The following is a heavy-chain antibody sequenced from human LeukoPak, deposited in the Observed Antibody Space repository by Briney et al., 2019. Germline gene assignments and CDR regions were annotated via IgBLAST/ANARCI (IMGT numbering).Heavy chain of an antibody. CDR2: IYYSGST. D-gene: IGHD3-10*01. Sequence: ASETLSLTCTFSGGSISSYYWSWIRQPPGKGLEWIGYIYYSGSTNYNPSLKSRVNISVDTSKNQFSLKLRSVTAADTAVYYCATQFGEKFDCWGQGVLVSVSS. J-gene: IGHJ4*02. CDR3: ATQFGEKFDC. V-gene: IGHV4-59*01. CDR1: GGSISSYY.